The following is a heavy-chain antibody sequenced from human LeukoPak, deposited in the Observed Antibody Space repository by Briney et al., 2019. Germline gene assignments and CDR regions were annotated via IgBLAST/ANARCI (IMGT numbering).Heavy chain of an antibody. CDR2: IYHSGST. CDR3: ARFRGCSGGSCYFPYYYYYYMDV. J-gene: IGHJ6*03. V-gene: IGHV4-38-2*02. CDR1: GYSIGSGYY. D-gene: IGHD2-15*01. Sequence: SETLSLTCTVSGYSIGSGYYWGWIRQPPGKGLEWIGSIYHSGSTYYNPSLKGRVTISVDTSKNQFSLKLSSVTAADTAVYYCARFRGCSGGSCYFPYYYYYYMDVWGKGTTVTVSS.